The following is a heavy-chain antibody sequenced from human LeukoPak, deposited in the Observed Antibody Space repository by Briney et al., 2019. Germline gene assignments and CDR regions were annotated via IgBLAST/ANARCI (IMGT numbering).Heavy chain of an antibody. CDR3: ARGFNSYYYYYMDV. CDR1: GGSFSGYY. V-gene: IGHV4-34*01. CDR2: INHSGST. Sequence: SETLSLTCAVYGGSFSGYYWSWIRQPPGKGLEWFGEINHSGSTNYNPSLKSRVTISVDTSKNQFSLKLSSVTAADMAVYYCARGFNSYYYYYMDVWGKGTTVTVSS. J-gene: IGHJ6*03.